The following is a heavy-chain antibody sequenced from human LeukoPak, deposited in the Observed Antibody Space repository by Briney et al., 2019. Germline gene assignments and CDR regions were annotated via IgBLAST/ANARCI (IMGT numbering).Heavy chain of an antibody. V-gene: IGHV3-30*18. Sequence: TGGSLRLSCAASGFTFSSYGMHWVRQAPGKGLEWVAVISYDGSNKYYADSVKGRFTISRDNSKNTLYLQMNSLRAEDTAVYYCAKGGLGELANRNDYWGQGTLVTVSS. J-gene: IGHJ4*02. CDR2: ISYDGSNK. CDR3: AKGGLGELANRNDY. CDR1: GFTFSSYG. D-gene: IGHD3-10*01.